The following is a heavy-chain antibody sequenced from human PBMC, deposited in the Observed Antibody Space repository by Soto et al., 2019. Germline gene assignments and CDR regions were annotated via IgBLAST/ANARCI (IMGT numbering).Heavy chain of an antibody. D-gene: IGHD2-8*01. CDR1: GFTFTSSA. J-gene: IGHJ4*02. CDR3: AADATAWQQMVPSDY. CDR2: IAVGSGYT. Sequence: SVKVSCKASGFTFTSSAFQWVRQARGQRLEWIGWIAVGSGYTNYAQRLQDRVTLTRDMSTATTYMELSRLTSEDTAIYYCAADATAWQQMVPSDYWGQGTLVTVSS. V-gene: IGHV1-58*01.